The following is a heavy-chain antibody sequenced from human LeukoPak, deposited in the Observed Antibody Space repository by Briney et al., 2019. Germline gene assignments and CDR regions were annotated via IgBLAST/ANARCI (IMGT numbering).Heavy chain of an antibody. CDR2: ISSSRSYI. CDR1: GFTFSSYS. J-gene: IGHJ6*04. CDR3: ASSPYYYGSGSPPSGMDV. Sequence: PGGSLRLSCAASGFTFSSYSMNWVRQAPGKGLEWVSSISSSRSYIYYADSVKGRFTISRDNAKNSLSLQMNSLRAEDTAVYYCASSPYYYGSGSPPSGMDVWGKGTTVTVSS. D-gene: IGHD3-10*01. V-gene: IGHV3-21*01.